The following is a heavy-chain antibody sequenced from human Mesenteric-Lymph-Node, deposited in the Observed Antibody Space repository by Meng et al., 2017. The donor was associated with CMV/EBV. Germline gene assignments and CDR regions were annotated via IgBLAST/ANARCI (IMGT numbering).Heavy chain of an antibody. CDR1: GYTFSSYF. J-gene: IGHJ4*02. V-gene: IGHV1-46*01. CDR2: VNPSGGST. CDR3: ARDWLVRGVAFDY. D-gene: IGHD3-10*01. Sequence: ASVKVTCKASGYTFSSYFMHWVRQAPGQGLEWIGIVNPSGGSTTYAQKFQGRVIMTGDTSTSTVYMELSSLRSEDTAVYYCARDWLVRGVAFDYWGQGTLVTVSS.